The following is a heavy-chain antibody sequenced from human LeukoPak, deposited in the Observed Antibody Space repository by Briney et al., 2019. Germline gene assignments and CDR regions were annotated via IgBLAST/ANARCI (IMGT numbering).Heavy chain of an antibody. V-gene: IGHV4-39*02. CDR3: VRDRPRDSSVPRFDY. Sequence: PSETLSLTCTVPGGSISSNSYYWGWIRQPPGKGLEWIGSIYYSGTTYYNPSLQSRVTISVDTSKSRFSLRLSSVTTADTAVYYCVRDRPRDSSVPRFDYWGQGTLVTVSS. CDR1: GGSISSNSYY. CDR2: IYYSGTT. D-gene: IGHD3-22*01. J-gene: IGHJ4*02.